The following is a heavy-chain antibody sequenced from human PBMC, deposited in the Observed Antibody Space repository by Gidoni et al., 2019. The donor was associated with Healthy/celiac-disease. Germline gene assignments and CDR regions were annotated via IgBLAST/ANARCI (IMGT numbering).Heavy chain of an antibody. D-gene: IGHD3-3*01. CDR1: GFTFSSYA. J-gene: IGHJ4*02. CDR3: AKDRNTIFGVIIMGFDY. Sequence: EVHLLESGGGLVQPGGSLRLSCAASGFTFSSYAMSWVRQAPGKGLEWVSAISGSGGSTYYADSVKGRFTISRDNSKNTLYLQMNSLRAEDTAVYYCAKDRNTIFGVIIMGFDYWGQGTLVTVSS. CDR2: ISGSGGST. V-gene: IGHV3-23*01.